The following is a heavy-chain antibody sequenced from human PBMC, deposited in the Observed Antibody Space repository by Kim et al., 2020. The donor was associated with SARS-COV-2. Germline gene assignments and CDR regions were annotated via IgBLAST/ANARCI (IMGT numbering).Heavy chain of an antibody. V-gene: IGHV1-46*01. D-gene: IGHD5-18*01. CDR3: VRGGYNSGSV. J-gene: IGHJ4*02. Sequence: ASVKVSCKASGYTFTSYNMHCVGQTADAEVEGVGVINGIGGSTNYAQKFQGRPTMTRDTSTSTVFMELISLRVDDTAVYYCVRGGYNSGSVWGQGTLVTVSS. CDR2: INGIGGST. CDR1: GYTFTSYN.